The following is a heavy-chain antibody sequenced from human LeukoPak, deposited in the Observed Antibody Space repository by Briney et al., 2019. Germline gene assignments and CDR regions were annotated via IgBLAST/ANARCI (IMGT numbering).Heavy chain of an antibody. V-gene: IGHV4-30-2*01. J-gene: IGHJ5*02. CDR1: GGSISSGGYS. CDR3: ARVNYYGSGSNWFDP. Sequence: SQTLSLTCAVSGGSISSGGYSWSWIRQPPGKGLEWIGYIYHSGSTYYNPSLKSRVTISVDRSKNQFSLKLSSVTAAYTAVYYCARVNYYGSGSNWFDPWGQGTLVTVSS. D-gene: IGHD3-10*01. CDR2: IYHSGST.